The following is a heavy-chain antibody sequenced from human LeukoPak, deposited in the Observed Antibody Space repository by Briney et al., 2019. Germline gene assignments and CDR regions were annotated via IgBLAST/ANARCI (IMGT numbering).Heavy chain of an antibody. J-gene: IGHJ6*03. CDR1: AYTSPNYG. V-gene: IGHV1-18*01. CDR3: ALPAKGAFFYYYMEV. CDR2: ISTYNGNT. D-gene: IGHD2-2*01. Sequence: ASVKVSCKASAYTSPNYGITWVRQAPGRGLEWMGWISTYNGNTQYAQKFQGRVTMTTDTPTKTVYMELSNLRSNDTAVYYCALPAKGAFFYYYMEVWGKGTTATVSS.